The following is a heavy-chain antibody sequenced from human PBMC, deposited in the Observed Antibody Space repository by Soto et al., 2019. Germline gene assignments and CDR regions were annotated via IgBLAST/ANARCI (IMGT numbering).Heavy chain of an antibody. J-gene: IGHJ4*02. V-gene: IGHV3-53*01. D-gene: IGHD3-10*01. CDR3: ATAPGGGGY. Sequence: EVQLVESGGGLIQPGGSLRLSCAVSGFTVSNNYMSWVRQAPGKGLEGVSVIYSGGYTAYGDSVKGRFTISRDNSKNTLFPQMISRGPRAPGLFYCATAPGGGGYWGQGTLVTVSS. CDR1: GFTVSNNY. CDR2: IYSGGYT.